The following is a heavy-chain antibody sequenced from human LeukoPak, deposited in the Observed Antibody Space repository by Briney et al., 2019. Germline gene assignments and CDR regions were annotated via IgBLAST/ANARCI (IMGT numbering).Heavy chain of an antibody. CDR1: GYSISSCYY. CDR2: MFYSGGS. Sequence: SETLSLTCAVSGYSISSCYYWGWIRQPPGKGLEWIGSMFYSGGSYYNPSLKSRVTISLDTSKNQFSLRLRSVTAADTAVYYCARVYFDWLLRFDYWGQGALVTVSS. CDR3: ARVYFDWLLRFDY. D-gene: IGHD3-9*01. J-gene: IGHJ4*02. V-gene: IGHV4-38-2*01.